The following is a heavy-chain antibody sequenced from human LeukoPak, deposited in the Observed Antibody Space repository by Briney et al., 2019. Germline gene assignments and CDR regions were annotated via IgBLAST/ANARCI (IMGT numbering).Heavy chain of an antibody. D-gene: IGHD3-22*01. Sequence: SVKVSCKASGGTFSSYAISWVRQAPGQGLEGKGRIIPIFGTANYAQKSQGRVTITTDESTSTAYMELSSLRSEDTAVYYCARVPLSGYYDSSGYMSYWGQGTLVTVSS. J-gene: IGHJ4*02. CDR2: IIPIFGTA. CDR1: GGTFSSYA. V-gene: IGHV1-69*05. CDR3: ARVPLSGYYDSSGYMSY.